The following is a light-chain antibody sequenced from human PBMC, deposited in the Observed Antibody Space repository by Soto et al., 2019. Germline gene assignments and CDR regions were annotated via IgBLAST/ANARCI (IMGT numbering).Light chain of an antibody. J-gene: IGKJ1*01. CDR1: QSVSSS. V-gene: IGKV3-15*01. Sequence: EIVMTQSPATLSVSPGERVTLSCTARQSVSSSLAWYQQKPGQAPRLLIYGASTRATGIPARFSGSGAETEFTLTISSLQSEYFAVYYCQQYNNWWTFGQGTKVEIK. CDR3: QQYNNWWT. CDR2: GAS.